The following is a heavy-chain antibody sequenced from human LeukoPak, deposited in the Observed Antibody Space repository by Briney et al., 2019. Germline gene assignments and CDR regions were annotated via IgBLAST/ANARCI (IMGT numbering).Heavy chain of an antibody. CDR2: IYPGDSDT. V-gene: IGHV5-51*01. J-gene: IGHJ4*02. D-gene: IGHD2-8*01. Sequence: GESLKISCKGSGYSFTSYWIGWVRQMPGKGLEWMGIIYPGDSDTRYSPSFQGQVTISADKSISTAYLQWSSLKASDTAMYYCARHPRYCTNGVCYWVDWGQGTLVTVSS. CDR3: ARHPRYCTNGVCYWVD. CDR1: GYSFTSYW.